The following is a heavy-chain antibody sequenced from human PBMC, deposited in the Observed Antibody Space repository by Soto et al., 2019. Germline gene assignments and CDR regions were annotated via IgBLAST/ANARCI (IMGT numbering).Heavy chain of an antibody. Sequence: SLKISCAASGFTIDDYAMHWVRQAPGKGLEWVSGISWNSGSIGYADSVKGRFTISRDNAKNSLYLKMNSLRAEDTALYYCAKDLYYYDSSGYPHWGQGTLVTVSS. D-gene: IGHD3-22*01. V-gene: IGHV3-9*01. CDR1: GFTIDDYA. J-gene: IGHJ4*02. CDR2: ISWNSGSI. CDR3: AKDLYYYDSSGYPH.